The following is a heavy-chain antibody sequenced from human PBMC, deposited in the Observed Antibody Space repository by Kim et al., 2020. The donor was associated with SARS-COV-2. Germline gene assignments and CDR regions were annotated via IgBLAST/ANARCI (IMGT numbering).Heavy chain of an antibody. D-gene: IGHD3-16*01. Sequence: GGSLRLSCAASGFTFSDYYMSWIRQAPGKGLEWVSYISSSSSYTNYADSVKGRFTISRDNAKNSLYLQMNSLRAEDTAVYYCARETASLQWGTGGVFDYWGQGTLVTVSS. V-gene: IGHV3-11*06. CDR3: ARETASLQWGTGGVFDY. J-gene: IGHJ4*02. CDR2: ISSSSSYT. CDR1: GFTFSDYY.